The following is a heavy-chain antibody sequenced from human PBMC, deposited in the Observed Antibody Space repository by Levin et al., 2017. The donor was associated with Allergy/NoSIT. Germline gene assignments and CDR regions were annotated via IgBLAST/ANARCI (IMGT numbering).Heavy chain of an antibody. CDR3: ARDRESAGSGSPTHAFDI. Sequence: PSETLSLTCTVSGGSISSGGYYWSWIRQHPGKGLEWIGYIYYSGSTYYNPSLKSRVTISVDTSKNQFSLKLSSVTAADTAVYYCARDRESAGSGSPTHAFDIWGQGTMVTVSS. V-gene: IGHV4-31*03. D-gene: IGHD3-10*01. CDR1: GGSISSGGYY. J-gene: IGHJ3*02. CDR2: IYYSGST.